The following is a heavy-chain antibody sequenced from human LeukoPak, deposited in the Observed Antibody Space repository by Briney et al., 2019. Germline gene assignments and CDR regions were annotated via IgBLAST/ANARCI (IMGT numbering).Heavy chain of an antibody. D-gene: IGHD2-2*01. Sequence: GGSLRLSCAASGFTFSSYSMSWVRQAPGKGLEWVSYISSSSSTIYYADSVKGRFTISRDNAKNSLYLQMNSLRAEDTAVYYCARENIVVVPAAIRNYYYYYMDVWGKGTTVTVSS. CDR1: GFTFSSYS. V-gene: IGHV3-48*01. J-gene: IGHJ6*03. CDR3: ARENIVVVPAAIRNYYYYYMDV. CDR2: ISSSSSTI.